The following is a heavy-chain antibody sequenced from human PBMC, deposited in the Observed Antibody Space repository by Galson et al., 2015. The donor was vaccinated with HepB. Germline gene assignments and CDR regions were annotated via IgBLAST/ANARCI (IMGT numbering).Heavy chain of an antibody. CDR2: INHSGST. CDR3: ARNLNPSIAAAHLDY. V-gene: IGHV4-34*01. CDR1: GGSFSGYY. J-gene: IGHJ4*02. Sequence: ETLSLTCAVYGGSFSGYYWSWIRQPPGKGLEWIGEINHSGSTNYNPSLKSRVTISVDTSKNQFSLKLSSVTAADTAAYYCARNLNPSIAAAHLDYWGQGTLVTVSS. D-gene: IGHD6-13*01.